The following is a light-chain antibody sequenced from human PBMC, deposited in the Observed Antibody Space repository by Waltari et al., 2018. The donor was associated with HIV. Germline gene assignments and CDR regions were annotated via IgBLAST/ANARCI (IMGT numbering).Light chain of an antibody. CDR3: CSYATRYTWV. V-gene: IGLV2-11*01. CDR2: DVS. J-gene: IGLJ3*02. CDR1: NSDVGAYKY. Sequence: QSALTQPRSVSGSPGQSVTISCTGTNSDVGAYKYVSWYQQHRGKAPKLMIYDVSKRASGVPYRFSGSKSGDTASLTISGLQAEDEGDYYCCSYATRYTWVFGGGTKLTVL.